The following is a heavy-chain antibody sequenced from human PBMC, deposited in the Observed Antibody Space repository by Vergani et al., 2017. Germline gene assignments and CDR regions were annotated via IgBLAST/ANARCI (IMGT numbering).Heavy chain of an antibody. V-gene: IGHV4-61*02. D-gene: IGHD3-10*01. J-gene: IGHJ5*02. CDR1: GGSITSGSFY. CDR3: ARDSWTSELRGVYWFDT. CDR2: IHSSGTT. Sequence: QVQLHESGPGLVKPSQTPSLTCTVSGGSITSGSFYWSWIRQPAGKGLEWIGRIHSSGTTNYNPSLKSRFTLSVDTSKNQLSLRMTSVTAADTAVYYCARDSWTSELRGVYWFDTWGQGTLVSVSS.